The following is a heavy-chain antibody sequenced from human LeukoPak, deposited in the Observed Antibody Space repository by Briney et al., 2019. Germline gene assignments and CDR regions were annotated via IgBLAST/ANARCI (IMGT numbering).Heavy chain of an antibody. V-gene: IGHV4-59*01. Sequence: PSETLSLTCTVSGGSISNYYRSWIRQPPGKGLEWIGYISYSGSTNHNPSLKSRVTISVDTSKNQFSLKLSSVTAADTAVYYCARHTTSGWYQVVYWGQGTLVTVSS. CDR3: ARHTTSGWYQVVY. CDR1: GGSISNYY. D-gene: IGHD6-19*01. CDR2: ISYSGST. J-gene: IGHJ4*02.